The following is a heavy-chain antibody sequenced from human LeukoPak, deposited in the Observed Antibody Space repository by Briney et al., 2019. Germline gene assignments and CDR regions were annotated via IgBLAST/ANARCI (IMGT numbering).Heavy chain of an antibody. CDR3: ARCGGPRYNWNDEYDY. J-gene: IGHJ4*02. Sequence: PSETLSLTCTVSGGSISSYYWSWIRQPPGKGLEWIGYIYYSGGTNYNPSLKSRVTISVDTSKNQFSLKLSSVTAADTAVYYCARCGGPRYNWNDEYDYWGQGTLVTASS. D-gene: IGHD1-1*01. V-gene: IGHV4-59*08. CDR2: IYYSGGT. CDR1: GGSISSYY.